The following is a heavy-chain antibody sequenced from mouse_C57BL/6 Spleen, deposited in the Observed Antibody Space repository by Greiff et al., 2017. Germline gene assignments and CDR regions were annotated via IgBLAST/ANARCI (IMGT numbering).Heavy chain of an antibody. Sequence: VQLQQSGPELVKPGASVKMSCKASGYTFTDYNMHWVKQSHGKSLEWIGYINPNNGGTSYNQKFKGQATLTVNKSSSTAYMELRSLTSEDSAVYYCARTFTTVVARDYWGQGTTLTVSS. CDR1: GYTFTDYN. J-gene: IGHJ2*01. CDR2: INPNNGGT. V-gene: IGHV1-22*01. CDR3: ARTFTTVVARDY. D-gene: IGHD1-1*01.